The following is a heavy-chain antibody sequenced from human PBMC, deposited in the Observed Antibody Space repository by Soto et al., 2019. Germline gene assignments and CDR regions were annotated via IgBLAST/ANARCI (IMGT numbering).Heavy chain of an antibody. CDR2: ISYDGSNE. V-gene: IGHV3-30*18. Sequence: QVQLVESGGGVVQPGGSLRLSCAASGLTFSNYGMHWVRQAPGKGLEWVAHISYDGSNEHYVDSVKGRFTISRDNSKNTLYLQMTSLRAEDTAVYYCAEDSYYHDSTGYYSFDYWGQGTLVTVSS. CDR3: AEDSYYHDSTGYYSFDY. D-gene: IGHD3-22*01. J-gene: IGHJ4*02. CDR1: GLTFSNYG.